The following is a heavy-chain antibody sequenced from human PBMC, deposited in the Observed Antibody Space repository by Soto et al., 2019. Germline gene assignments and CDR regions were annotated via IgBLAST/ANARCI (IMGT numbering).Heavy chain of an antibody. CDR1: GFTFSSYA. J-gene: IGHJ4*02. D-gene: IGHD5-12*01. Sequence: PGGSLRLSCAASGFTFSSYAMHWVRQAPGKGLEWVAVISYDGSNKYYADSVKGRFTISRDNSKNTLYLQMNSLRAEDMAVYYCACRSVATLSFDYWGQGTLVTVSS. CDR3: ACRSVATLSFDY. CDR2: ISYDGSNK. V-gene: IGHV3-30-3*01.